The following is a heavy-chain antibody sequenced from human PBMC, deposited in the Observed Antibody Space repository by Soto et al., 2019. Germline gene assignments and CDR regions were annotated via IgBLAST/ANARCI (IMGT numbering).Heavy chain of an antibody. J-gene: IGHJ4*02. V-gene: IGHV3-11*06. CDR1: GFTFSDYY. D-gene: IGHD6-13*01. CDR2: IVIGSDYT. CDR3: ARLRASSWYLGGYLDY. Sequence: QVQLVESGGGLVKPGGCLRLSCAASGFTFSDYYITWVRQAPGKGLEWVSYIVIGSDYTNYADSVKGRFTISRDNAKNSLYLEMNSLRVEDTAVYYCARLRASSWYLGGYLDYWGQGTLVTVSS.